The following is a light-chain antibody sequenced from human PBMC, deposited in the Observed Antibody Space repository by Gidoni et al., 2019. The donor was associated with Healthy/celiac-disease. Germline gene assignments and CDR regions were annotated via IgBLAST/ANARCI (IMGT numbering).Light chain of an antibody. Sequence: QSVLTQPPSASGTPGQRVTISCSGSTSNIGSNYVYWYQQPPGTAPTLLIYGNNKRPSGVPDRFSGSKSGTSASLAISGLRSEDEADYYCAAWDDSLSGVVFGGGTKLTVL. J-gene: IGLJ2*01. CDR1: TSNIGSNY. V-gene: IGLV1-47*01. CDR2: GNN. CDR3: AAWDDSLSGVV.